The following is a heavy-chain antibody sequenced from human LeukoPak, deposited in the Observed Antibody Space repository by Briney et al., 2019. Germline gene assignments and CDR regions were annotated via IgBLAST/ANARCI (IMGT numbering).Heavy chain of an antibody. D-gene: IGHD3-9*01. J-gene: IGHJ4*02. Sequence: GGSLRLSCAASGFTFGSYEMNWVRQAPGKGLEWVSYISSSGSTIYYADSVKGRFTISRDNAKNSLYLQMNSLRAEDTAVYYCTRDDPYYEILTGYYRGYYFDYWGQGTLVTVSS. V-gene: IGHV3-48*03. CDR3: TRDDPYYEILTGYYRGYYFDY. CDR2: ISSSGSTI. CDR1: GFTFGSYE.